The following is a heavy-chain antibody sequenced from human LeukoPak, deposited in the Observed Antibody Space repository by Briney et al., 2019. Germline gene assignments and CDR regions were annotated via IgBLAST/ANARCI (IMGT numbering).Heavy chain of an antibody. J-gene: IGHJ3*02. Sequence: ASVKVSCKASGYSFTSYYMHWVRQAPGQGLEWMGFINPSGSSAAYAQKFQGRLTMNRDMSTSTIYLELASLRSDDTAFYYCARDLRTVTVAGLGVFDIWGQGTIVSVSS. V-gene: IGHV1-46*01. CDR3: ARDLRTVTVAGLGVFDI. CDR2: INPSGSSA. CDR1: GYSFTSYY. D-gene: IGHD6-19*01.